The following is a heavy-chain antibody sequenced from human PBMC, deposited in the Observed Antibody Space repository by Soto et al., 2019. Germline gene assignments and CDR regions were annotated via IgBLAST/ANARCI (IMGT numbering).Heavy chain of an antibody. Sequence: SETLSLTCAVSGGSISSGCYSWSWIRQPPGKGLEGIGYIYHSGSTYYNPSLKRRVTISVDRSTNQKSLKLECVTAAHTTTNNCARLPGPWGQGTLVTVSS. V-gene: IGHV4-30-2*01. J-gene: IGHJ5*02. CDR3: ARLPGP. CDR1: GGSISSGCYS. CDR2: IYHSGST.